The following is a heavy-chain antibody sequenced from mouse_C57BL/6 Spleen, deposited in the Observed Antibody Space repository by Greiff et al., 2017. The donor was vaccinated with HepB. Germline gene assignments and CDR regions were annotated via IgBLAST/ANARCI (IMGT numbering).Heavy chain of an antibody. V-gene: IGHV1-80*01. Sequence: QVQLQQSGAELVKPGASVKISCKASGYAFSSYWMNWVKQRPGKGLEWIGQIYPGDGDTNYNGKFKGKDTLTADKSSSTAYMQLSSLTSEDSAVYFCASYNYDEDAMDYWGQGTSVTVSS. CDR1: GYAFSSYW. CDR2: IYPGDGDT. J-gene: IGHJ4*01. D-gene: IGHD2-4*01. CDR3: ASYNYDEDAMDY.